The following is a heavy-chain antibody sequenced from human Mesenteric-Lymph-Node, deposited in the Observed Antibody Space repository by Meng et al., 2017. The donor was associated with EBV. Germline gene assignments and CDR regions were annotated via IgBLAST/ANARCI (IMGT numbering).Heavy chain of an antibody. CDR2: MYYNGSP. J-gene: IGHJ4*02. CDR3: ATPGSGWYYFDY. D-gene: IGHD6-19*01. V-gene: IGHV4-39*06. CDR1: GGSIGSNHYY. Sequence: RLQLQGSAPGRVNPSEALALPSTVSGGSIGSNHYYWGRIRQPPGKGLEWIGSMYYNGSPSYSPSLKSRVTISVDTSKNQFSLKLNSVTAADTAVYYCATPGSGWYYFDYWGQGNLVTVSS.